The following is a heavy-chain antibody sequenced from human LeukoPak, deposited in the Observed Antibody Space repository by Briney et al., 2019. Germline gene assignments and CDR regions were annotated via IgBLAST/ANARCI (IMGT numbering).Heavy chain of an antibody. CDR2: ISGSGGST. Sequence: PGGSLRLSCAASGFTFSSYAMSWVRQAPGKGLEWVSAISGSGGSTYYADSVKGRFTISRENSKNTLYLQMNSLRADDKAVYYCAKDGRYCSGGSPCWVYYYGMDVWGQGTTVTVSS. J-gene: IGHJ6*02. V-gene: IGHV3-23*01. CDR1: GFTFSSYA. D-gene: IGHD2-15*01. CDR3: AKDGRYCSGGSPCWVYYYGMDV.